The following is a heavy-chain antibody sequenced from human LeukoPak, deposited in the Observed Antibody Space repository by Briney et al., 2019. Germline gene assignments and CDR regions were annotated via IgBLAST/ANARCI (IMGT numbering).Heavy chain of an antibody. CDR2: IYYSGST. D-gene: IGHD1-26*01. CDR1: GGSISSYY. V-gene: IGHV4-59*08. Sequence: SETLSLTCTVSGGSISSYYWSWIRQPPGKGLEWIGDIYYSGSTNYNPPLKSRATISVDTSKNQFSLKLSSVTAADTAVYYCASLRERSYYARGFDYWGQGTLVTVSS. J-gene: IGHJ4*02. CDR3: ASLRERSYYARGFDY.